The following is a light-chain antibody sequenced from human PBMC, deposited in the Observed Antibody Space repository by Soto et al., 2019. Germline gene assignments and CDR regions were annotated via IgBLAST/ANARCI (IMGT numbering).Light chain of an antibody. V-gene: IGKV1-39*01. CDR3: QQSHSAPFT. J-gene: IGKJ3*01. Sequence: DIQMTQSPFSLSASLGDRVTITCRASQSISDYLNWYQQKPGKGPKLLIFAASSLQVGVPSRFSGRGSGTDFTLTISSLPPEDFATYFCQQSHSAPFTFGPGTTVDIK. CDR1: QSISDY. CDR2: AAS.